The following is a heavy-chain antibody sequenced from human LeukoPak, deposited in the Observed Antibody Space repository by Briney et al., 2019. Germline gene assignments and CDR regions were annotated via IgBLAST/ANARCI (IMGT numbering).Heavy chain of an antibody. J-gene: IGHJ4*02. CDR3: ARGGYDFWSGYVNYFDY. CDR2: MNPNSGNT. CDR1: GYTFTSYD. D-gene: IGHD3-3*01. V-gene: IGHV1-8*03. Sequence: ASVKVSCKASGYTFTSYDINWVRQATGQGLEWMGWMNPNSGNTGYAQKFQGRVTITRSTSISTAYMELSSLRSEDTAVYYCARGGYDFWSGYVNYFDYWAREPWSPSPQ.